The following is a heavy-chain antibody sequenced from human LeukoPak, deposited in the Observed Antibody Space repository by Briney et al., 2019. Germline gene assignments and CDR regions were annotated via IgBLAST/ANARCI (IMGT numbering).Heavy chain of an antibody. CDR1: GGSISSSYYY. Sequence: SETLSLTCTVSGGSISSSYYYWGWIRQPPGKGLEWIGSIYSSGSTYYNPSLKSRVTISVDTSKNQFSLKLTSVTAADTAVYYCARDQGMDVWGQGTTVTVSS. V-gene: IGHV4-39*02. J-gene: IGHJ6*02. CDR3: ARDQGMDV. CDR2: IYSSGST.